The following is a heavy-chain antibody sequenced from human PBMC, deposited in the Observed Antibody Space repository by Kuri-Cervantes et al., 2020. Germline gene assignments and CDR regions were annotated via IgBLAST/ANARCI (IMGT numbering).Heavy chain of an antibody. V-gene: IGHV6-1*01. CDR1: GDSVSSNSAA. Sequence: SCAISGDSVSSNSAAWNWIRQSPSRGLEWLGRTYYRSKWYSDYAVSVKSRITINPDTSKNQFSLQLKSVIPEDTAVYYCARGVKDSSSWHAVAPAGYYFDYWGQGTLVTVSS. D-gene: IGHD6-13*01. CDR2: TYYRSKWYS. J-gene: IGHJ4*02. CDR3: ARGVKDSSSWHAVAPAGYYFDY.